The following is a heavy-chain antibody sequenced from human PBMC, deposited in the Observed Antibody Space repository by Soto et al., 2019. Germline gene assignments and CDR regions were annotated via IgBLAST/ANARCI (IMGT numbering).Heavy chain of an antibody. D-gene: IGHD1-1*01. CDR1: GGYISGYY. V-gene: IGHV4-59*08. CDR2: IYYSGSS. CDR3: ARHSNEYRKSLDY. Sequence: PSETLSLTCTVAGGYISGYYLSWIRQPPGKGLEWIAYIYYSGSSNSNPSLKSRVTISVDTSKNQFSLKLSSVTAADTAVYYCARHSNEYRKSLDYWGQGTLVTVSS. J-gene: IGHJ4*02.